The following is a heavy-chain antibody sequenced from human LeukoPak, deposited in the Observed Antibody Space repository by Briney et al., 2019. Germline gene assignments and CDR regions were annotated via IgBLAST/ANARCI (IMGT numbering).Heavy chain of an antibody. D-gene: IGHD2-21*01. J-gene: IGHJ4*02. CDR1: GGSISSGGYY. CDR3: ARGSSGDYVDY. V-gene: IGHV4-31*03. CDR2: IYYSGST. Sequence: SQTLSLTCTVSGGSISSGGYYWSWIRQHPGKGLEWIGYIYYSGSTYYNPSLKSRVTISVDTSKNQFSLKLSSVTAADTAVYHCARGSSGDYVDYWGQGTLVTVSS.